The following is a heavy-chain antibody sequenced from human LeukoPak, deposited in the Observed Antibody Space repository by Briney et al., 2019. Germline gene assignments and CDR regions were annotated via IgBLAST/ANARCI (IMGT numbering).Heavy chain of an antibody. D-gene: IGHD3-10*01. Sequence: SETLSLTCAVYGGSFSGYYWSWIRQPPGKGLEWIGEINHSGSTNYNPSLKSRVTISVDTSKNQFSLKLSSVTAADTAVYYCARGHRNYYGSGSYGPRRYFDYWGQGTLVTVSS. CDR1: GGSFSGYY. V-gene: IGHV4-34*01. CDR3: ARGHRNYYGSGSYGPRRYFDY. J-gene: IGHJ4*02. CDR2: INHSGST.